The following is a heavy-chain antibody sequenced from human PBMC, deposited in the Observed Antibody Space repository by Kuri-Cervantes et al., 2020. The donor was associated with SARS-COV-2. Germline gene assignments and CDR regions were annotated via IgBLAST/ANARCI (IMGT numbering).Heavy chain of an antibody. CDR3: ARDQGSGNPALDACDI. J-gene: IGHJ3*02. CDR1: GGSISSHY. D-gene: IGHD3-3*01. CDR2: INHSGST. V-gene: IGHV4-34*01. Sequence: SETLSLTCTVSGGSISSHYWSWIRQPPGKGLEWIGEINHSGSTNYNPSLKSRVTISVDTSKNQFSLKLSSVTAADTAVYYCARDQGSGNPALDACDIWGQGTTVTVSS.